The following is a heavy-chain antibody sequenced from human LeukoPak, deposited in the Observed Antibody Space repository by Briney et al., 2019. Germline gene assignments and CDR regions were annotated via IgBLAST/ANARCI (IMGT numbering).Heavy chain of an antibody. V-gene: IGHV3-48*01. CDR1: GFTFSSYS. CDR3: ARDDPADILTGYYSVDY. Sequence: PGGSLRLSCAASGFTFSSYSMNWVRQAPGKGLEWVSYISSSSSTIYYADSVKGRFTISRDNAKNSLYLQMNSLRAEDTAVYYCARDDPADILTGYYSVDYWGQGTLVTVSS. J-gene: IGHJ4*02. D-gene: IGHD3-9*01. CDR2: ISSSSSTI.